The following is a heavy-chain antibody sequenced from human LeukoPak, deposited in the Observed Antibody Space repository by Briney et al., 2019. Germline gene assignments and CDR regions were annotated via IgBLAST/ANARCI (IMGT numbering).Heavy chain of an antibody. CDR2: IYVRGKT. D-gene: IGHD3-3*01. V-gene: IGHV4-59*11. CDR1: VGFISSHY. Sequence: SETLSLTCTVSVGFISSHYCGGVRQTPARGVEWIGHIYVRGKTKYNSGFRGGVAISDEASKIEFSLGLSSMTAADAAVSLCPRGYAFWSGVTSDAFDIWGRGRKVTVS. J-gene: IGHJ3*02. CDR3: PRGYAFWSGVTSDAFDI.